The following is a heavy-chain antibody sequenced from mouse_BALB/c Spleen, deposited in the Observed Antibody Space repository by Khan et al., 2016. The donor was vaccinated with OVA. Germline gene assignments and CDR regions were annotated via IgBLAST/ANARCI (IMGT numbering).Heavy chain of an antibody. D-gene: IGHD2-4*01. CDR3: TRGNYDGYAMDY. J-gene: IGHJ4*01. CDR2: ISYSGST. V-gene: IGHV3-2*02. CDR1: GYSITSNYA. Sequence: EVQLQESGPGLVKPSQSLSLTCTVTGYSITSNYAWNWIRQFPGNKLEWMGYISYSGSTYYNPSLKSRISITRDTSKNQFFLQLNSVTTEETATYYCTRGNYDGYAMDYWGQGTSITGSS.